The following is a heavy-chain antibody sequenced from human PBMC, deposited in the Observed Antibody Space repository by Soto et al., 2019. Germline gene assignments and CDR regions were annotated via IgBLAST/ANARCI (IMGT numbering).Heavy chain of an antibody. V-gene: IGHV4-4*02. D-gene: IGHD5-18*01. CDR3: ARDLLGQPNSAIYY. CDR1: SGSISSSNW. CDR2: IYHSGST. Sequence: SETLSLTCAVSSGSISSSNWWSWVRQPPGKGLEWIGEIYHSGSTNYNPSLKSRVTISVDKSKNQFSLKLSSVTAADTAVYYCARDLLGQPNSAIYYWGQGTLVTVSS. J-gene: IGHJ4*02.